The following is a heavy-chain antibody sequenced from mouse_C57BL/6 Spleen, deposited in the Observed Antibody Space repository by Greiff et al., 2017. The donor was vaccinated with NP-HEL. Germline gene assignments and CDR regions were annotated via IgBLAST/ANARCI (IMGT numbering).Heavy chain of an antibody. V-gene: IGHV1-82*01. CDR1: GYAFSSSW. CDR2: IYPGDGDT. CDR3: ARNWDRGYFDY. Sequence: QVQLQQSGPELVKPGASVKISCKASGYAFSSSWMNWVKQRPGKGLEWIGRIYPGDGDTNYNGKFKGKATLTADKSSSTAYMQLSSLTSEDSAVYFCARNWDRGYFDYWGQGTTLTVSS. J-gene: IGHJ2*01. D-gene: IGHD4-1*01.